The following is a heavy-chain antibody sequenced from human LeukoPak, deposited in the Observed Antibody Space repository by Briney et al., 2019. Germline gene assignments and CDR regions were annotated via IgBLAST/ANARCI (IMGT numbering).Heavy chain of an antibody. CDR2: ISSSSSYI. CDR1: GFTFSSYS. Sequence: GGSLRLSCAASGFTFSSYSMTWVRQAPGKGLEWVSSISSSSSYIYYADSVKGRFTISRDNAKNSLYLQMNSLRAEDTAVYYCARDLIVVVAEDAFDIWGQGTMVTVSS. CDR3: ARDLIVVVAEDAFDI. V-gene: IGHV3-21*01. J-gene: IGHJ3*02. D-gene: IGHD3-22*01.